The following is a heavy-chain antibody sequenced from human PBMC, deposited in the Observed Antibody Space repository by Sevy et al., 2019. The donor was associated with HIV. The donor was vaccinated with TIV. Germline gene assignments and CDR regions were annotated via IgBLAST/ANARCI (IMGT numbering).Heavy chain of an antibody. CDR3: ARDRGPPPNYYGSGSFYNDFDY. CDR1: GFTFSNYA. Sequence: GGSLRLSCAASGFTFSNYAIHWVRQAPGKGLEWVAVISYDGSNKYYADSVKGRFTISRDNSKNTLYLQMNSLRAEDTAVYYCARDRGPPPNYYGSGSFYNDFDYWGQRTLVTVSS. D-gene: IGHD3-10*01. CDR2: ISYDGSNK. J-gene: IGHJ4*02. V-gene: IGHV3-30-3*01.